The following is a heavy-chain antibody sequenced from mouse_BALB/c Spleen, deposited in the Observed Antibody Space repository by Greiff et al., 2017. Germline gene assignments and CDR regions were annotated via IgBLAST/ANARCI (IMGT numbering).Heavy chain of an antibody. Sequence: VKLMESGPGLVAPSQSLSITCTVSGFSLTSYGVHWVRQPPGKGLEWLGVIWAGGSTNYNSALMSRLSISKDNSKSQVFLKMNSLQTDDTAMYYCARERERIGSSSAWFAYWGQGTLVTVSA. CDR1: GFSLTSYG. CDR3: ARERERIGSSSAWFAY. D-gene: IGHD1-1*01. V-gene: IGHV2-9*02. CDR2: IWAGGST. J-gene: IGHJ3*01.